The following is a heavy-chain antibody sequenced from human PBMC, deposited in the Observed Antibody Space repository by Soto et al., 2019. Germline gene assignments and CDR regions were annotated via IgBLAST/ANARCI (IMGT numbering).Heavy chain of an antibody. CDR1: GFSFSSYA. CDR3: ARDMYSSDYFVKGFVP. Sequence: QVRLVESGGGVVQPGRSLRLSCTASGFSFSSYAMYWFRQPPGKGLEWVAVISHDGINKHYADSVKGRVTVSRDNSNHSLDLQLNSLRGEDTAMYYCARDMYSSDYFVKGFVPWGQGTLVTVSS. J-gene: IGHJ5*02. D-gene: IGHD6-19*01. V-gene: IGHV3-30-3*01. CDR2: ISHDGINK.